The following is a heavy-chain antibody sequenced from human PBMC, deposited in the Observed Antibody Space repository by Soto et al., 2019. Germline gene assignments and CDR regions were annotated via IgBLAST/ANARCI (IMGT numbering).Heavy chain of an antibody. CDR2: ISSSSSYI. CDR3: ARDFDDPDYYDSSGYSAD. Sequence: PGGSLRLSCAASGFTFSSYSMNWVRQAPGKGLEWVSSISSSSSYIYYADSVKGRFTISRDNAKNSLYLQMNSLRAEDTAVYYCARDFDDPDYYDSSGYSADWGQGTLVTVSS. D-gene: IGHD3-22*01. V-gene: IGHV3-21*01. J-gene: IGHJ4*02. CDR1: GFTFSSYS.